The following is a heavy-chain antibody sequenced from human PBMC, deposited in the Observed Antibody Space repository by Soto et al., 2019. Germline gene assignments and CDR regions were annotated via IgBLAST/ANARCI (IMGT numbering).Heavy chain of an antibody. CDR1: GFTFDDYA. V-gene: IGHV3-9*01. D-gene: IGHD3-16*01. CDR2: ISRNSGSI. CDR3: AKSPVFTAYYFDY. J-gene: IGHJ4*02. Sequence: PGGSLRLSCAASGFTFDDYAMHWVRQAPGKGLEWVSGISRNSGSIGYADSVKGRFTISRDNAKNSLYLQMNSLRAEDTALYYCAKSPVFTAYYFDYWGQGTLVTVSS.